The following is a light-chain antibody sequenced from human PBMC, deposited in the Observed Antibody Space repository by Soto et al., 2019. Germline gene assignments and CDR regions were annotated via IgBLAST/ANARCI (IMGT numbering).Light chain of an antibody. Sequence: DNQMTQSPSSLSASVGDRVTITCRASLGISDYLAWYQQKPGKVPRLLIYAASTLHSGGPSRFSGSGSGTDFTLTISSRQPEDVATLYCQKYNGAPGTFGQGTKVDIK. CDR1: LGISDY. CDR2: AAS. J-gene: IGKJ1*01. V-gene: IGKV1-27*01. CDR3: QKYNGAPGT.